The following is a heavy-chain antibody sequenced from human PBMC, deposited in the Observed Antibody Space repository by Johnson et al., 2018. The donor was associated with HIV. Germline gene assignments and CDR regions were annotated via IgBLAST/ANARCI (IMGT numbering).Heavy chain of an antibody. CDR1: GFTVSSNY. V-gene: IGHV3-66*01. CDR3: ARAPEVRGVDAFDV. CDR2: IDTAGST. Sequence: VQLVESGGGLVQPGGSLRLSCTASGFTVSSNYMSWVRQAPGKGLEWVSVIDTAGSTYDEDSVKGRFTISRDNAKNSLSLQMNSLRAEDTAVYYCARAPEVRGVDAFDVWGQGTVVTVSS. J-gene: IGHJ3*01. D-gene: IGHD3-10*01.